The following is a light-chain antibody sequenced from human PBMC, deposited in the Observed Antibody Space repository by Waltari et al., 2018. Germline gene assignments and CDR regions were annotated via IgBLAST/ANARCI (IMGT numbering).Light chain of an antibody. J-gene: IGKJ1*01. CDR1: QGISTY. CDR2: ASS. CDR3: QQYYSYPRT. Sequence: AIRITQSPSSLSASTGDRVTITCQASQGISTYLAWHQQKPGKAPKLLIYASSTLQSGVPSRFSGSGSGTDFTLTISCLQSEDFATYYCQQYYSYPRTFGQGTKVEI. V-gene: IGKV1-8*01.